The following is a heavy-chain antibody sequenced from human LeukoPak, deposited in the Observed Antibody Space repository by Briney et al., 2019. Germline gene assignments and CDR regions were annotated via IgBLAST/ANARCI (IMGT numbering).Heavy chain of an antibody. CDR2: ISSSSSYI. CDR1: GFTFSSYS. J-gene: IGHJ1*01. D-gene: IGHD3-22*01. CDR3: ARGGHYYDSRSAEYFQH. V-gene: IGHV3-21*01. Sequence: AGGSLRLSCAASGFTFSSYSMNWVRQAPGKGLEWVSSISSSSSYIYYAGSVKGRFTISRDNARNSLYLQMNSLRAEDTAVYYCARGGHYYDSRSAEYFQHWGQGTLVTVSS.